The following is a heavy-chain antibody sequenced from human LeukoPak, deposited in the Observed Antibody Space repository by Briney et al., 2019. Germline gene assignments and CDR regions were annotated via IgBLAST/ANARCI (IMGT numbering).Heavy chain of an antibody. CDR1: GYTFTSYY. D-gene: IGHD6-13*01. Sequence: ASVKVSCKASGYTFTSYYMHWVRQAPGQGLECMGIINPSGGSTSYAQKFQGRVTMTRDTSTGTVYMELSSLRSEDTAVYYCARRIAAAGTGFDYWGQGTLVTVSS. CDR2: INPSGGST. CDR3: ARRIAAAGTGFDY. V-gene: IGHV1-46*01. J-gene: IGHJ4*02.